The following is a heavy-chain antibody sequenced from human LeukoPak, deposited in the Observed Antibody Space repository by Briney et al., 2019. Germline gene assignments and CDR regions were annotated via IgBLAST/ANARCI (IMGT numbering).Heavy chain of an antibody. CDR3: AREAARVSFDY. CDR2: ISSSSSTI. Sequence: GGSLRLSCAASGFTFSSYSMNWVRQAPGKGLEWVSYISSSSSTIYYADSVKGRFTIYRDNAKNSLYLQMNSLRAEDTAVYYCAREAARVSFDYWGQGTLVTVSS. V-gene: IGHV3-48*01. CDR1: GFTFSSYS. D-gene: IGHD6-6*01. J-gene: IGHJ4*02.